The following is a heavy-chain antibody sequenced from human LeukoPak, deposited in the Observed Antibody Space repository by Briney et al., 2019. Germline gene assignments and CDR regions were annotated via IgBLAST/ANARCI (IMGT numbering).Heavy chain of an antibody. Sequence: GGSLRLSCAVSGFTVSSNYMSWIRQAPGKGLEWLSDISSSSTDTNYADSVKGRFTISRDNAKNSLFLQLNSLRAEDTAVYYCARKTYYYDSGSYSKSYYFDYWGQGTLVTVSS. CDR2: ISSSSTDT. CDR3: ARKTYYYDSGSYSKSYYFDY. V-gene: IGHV3-11*06. D-gene: IGHD3-10*01. J-gene: IGHJ4*02. CDR1: GFTVSSNY.